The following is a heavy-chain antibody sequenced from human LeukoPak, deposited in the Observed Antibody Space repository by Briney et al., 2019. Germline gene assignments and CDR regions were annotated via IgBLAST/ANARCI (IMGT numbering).Heavy chain of an antibody. J-gene: IGHJ6*03. V-gene: IGHV1-8*01. CDR3: ARSPRGITGTTGLGYYYYMDV. D-gene: IGHD1-7*01. CDR1: GHTFTSYD. Sequence: GASVKVSCKASGHTFTSYDINWVRQATGQGLEWMGWMNPNSGNTGYAQKFQGRVTMTRNTSISTAYMELSSLRSEDTAVYYCARSPRGITGTTGLGYYYYMDVWGKGTTVTVSS. CDR2: MNPNSGNT.